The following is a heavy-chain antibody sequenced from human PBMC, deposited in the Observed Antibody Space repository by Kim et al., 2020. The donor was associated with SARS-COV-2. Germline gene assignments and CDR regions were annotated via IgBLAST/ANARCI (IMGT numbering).Heavy chain of an antibody. CDR2: INHSGSP. CDR3: AGIAAAGTTY. J-gene: IGHJ4*02. V-gene: IGHV4-34*01. Sequence: SETLSLTCAVYGGSFSGYYWSWIRQPPGKGLEWIGEINHSGSPNYNPSLKSRVTISVDTSKNQVSLKLSSVTAADTAVYYCAGIAAAGTTYWGQGTLVTV. CDR1: GGSFSGYY. D-gene: IGHD6-13*01.